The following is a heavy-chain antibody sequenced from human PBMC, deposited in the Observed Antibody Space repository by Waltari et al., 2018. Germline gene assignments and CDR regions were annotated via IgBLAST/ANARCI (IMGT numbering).Heavy chain of an antibody. CDR1: GVTFNGFS. V-gene: IGHV3-23*01. Sequence: EVQLLESGGGLVQPGGSLRLSCVASGVTFNGFSLNWVRQAPGKGLEWVSGMGGSGDRIDYADSLKGRFTVSRDNSKNTLYLQMNSLRAEDTALYYCARGVNVAHPYHCDYWGQGILVTVSS. J-gene: IGHJ4*02. CDR3: ARGVNVAHPYHCDY. D-gene: IGHD5-12*01. CDR2: MGGSGDRI.